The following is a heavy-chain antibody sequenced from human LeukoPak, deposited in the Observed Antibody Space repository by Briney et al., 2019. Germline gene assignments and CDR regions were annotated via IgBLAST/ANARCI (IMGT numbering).Heavy chain of an antibody. J-gene: IGHJ4*02. Sequence: GGSLRLSCAVSGFPFSVFEMNWVRQAPGKGLEWVSNIGSSGATRYYADSVKGRFSISRDNAKNSLYLQMNSLRVEDTGVYYCALLAVASDFDYWGQGALVTVSS. CDR3: ALLAVASDFDY. D-gene: IGHD6-19*01. V-gene: IGHV3-48*03. CDR2: IGSSGATR. CDR1: GFPFSVFE.